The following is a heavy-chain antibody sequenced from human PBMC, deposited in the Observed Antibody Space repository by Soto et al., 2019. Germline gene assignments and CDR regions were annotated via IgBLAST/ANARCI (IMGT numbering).Heavy chain of an antibody. CDR3: ARHEGTDYYETNAHLDY. Sequence: PGESQKISCQVFGYRFTSYWNGWVRQVPGKGLEWMGIIYPGDSDTRYSPSFQGLVTISADKSIFTAYLQWSSLKAPDTAMYFCARHEGTDYYETNAHLDYWGQGTLVPFSS. J-gene: IGHJ4*02. CDR1: GYRFTSYW. V-gene: IGHV5-51*01. D-gene: IGHD3-22*01. CDR2: IYPGDSDT.